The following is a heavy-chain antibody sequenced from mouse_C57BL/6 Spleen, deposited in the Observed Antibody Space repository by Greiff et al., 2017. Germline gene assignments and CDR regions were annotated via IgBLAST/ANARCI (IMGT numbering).Heavy chain of an antibody. CDR3: ARYGRSLGSMDD. J-gene: IGHJ4*01. CDR1: GFTFTDYY. V-gene: IGHV7-3*01. D-gene: IGHD3-3*01. Sequence: EVKLVESGGGLVQPGGSLSLSCAASGFTFTDYYMSWVRQPPGKALEWLGFIRNKANGYTTEYSASVKGRFTISRDNSQSILYLQMNALRAEDSATYYCARYGRSLGSMDDWGQGTSVTVSS. CDR2: IRNKANGYTT.